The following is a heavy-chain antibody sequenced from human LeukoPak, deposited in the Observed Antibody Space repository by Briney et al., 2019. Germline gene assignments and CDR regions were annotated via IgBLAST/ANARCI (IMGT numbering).Heavy chain of an antibody. D-gene: IGHD1-26*01. CDR1: GYTFAGYY. CDR2: INPNSGGT. CDR3: ARGHVGATGRPDYYYYYMDV. Sequence: ASVKVSCKASGYTFAGYYIHWVRQAPGQGLEWMGRINPNSGGTKYTQKFQDRVTMTRDTSISTAYMELSRLRSDDTAVYYCARGHVGATGRPDYYYYYMDVWGKGTTVTVSS. J-gene: IGHJ6*03. V-gene: IGHV1-2*06.